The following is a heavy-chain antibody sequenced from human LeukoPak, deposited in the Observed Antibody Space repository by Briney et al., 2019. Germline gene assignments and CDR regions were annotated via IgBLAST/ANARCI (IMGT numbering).Heavy chain of an antibody. J-gene: IGHJ6*02. CDR3: AGGPYSNTPYYYGMDV. D-gene: IGHD4-11*01. V-gene: IGHV3-33*01. CDR1: GFTFSSYG. CDR2: IWYDGSNK. Sequence: GRSLRLSCAASGFTFSSYGMHWVRQAPGKGLEWVAVIWYDGSNKYYADSVKGRFTISRDNSKNTLYLQMNSLRAEDTAVYYCAGGPYSNTPYYYGMDVWGQGTTVTVSS.